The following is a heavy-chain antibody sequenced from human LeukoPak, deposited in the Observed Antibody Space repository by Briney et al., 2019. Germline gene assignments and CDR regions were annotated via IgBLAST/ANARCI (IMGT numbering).Heavy chain of an antibody. CDR3: ARWDGDP. V-gene: IGHV4-4*07. J-gene: IGHJ5*02. CDR2: ISNSGTT. Sequence: SETLSLTCTVSGGSISSYYWSWIRQPAGKGLEWIGRISNSGTTNYNPSLKSRVTMSVDTSRNQFSLNLNSVTAADTAIYYCARWDGDPWGQGTLVTVSS. D-gene: IGHD1-26*01. CDR1: GGSISSYY.